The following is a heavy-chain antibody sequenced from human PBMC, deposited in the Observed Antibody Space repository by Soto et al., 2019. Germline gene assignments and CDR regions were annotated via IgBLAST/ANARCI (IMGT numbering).Heavy chain of an antibody. CDR1: GFTFSTYA. CDR3: ARDIAAAGTPYYYYYYCMDV. V-gene: IGHV3-23*01. CDR2: ITTSGGKK. D-gene: IGHD6-13*01. J-gene: IGHJ6*02. Sequence: GGSLRLSCAASGFTFSTYAMSWVRQAPGKGLEWVSTITTSGGKKYYADSVQGRFTISRDNSKNTLYLQMNSLRAEDTAVYYCARDIAAAGTPYYYYYYCMDVWGQGTTVTVSS.